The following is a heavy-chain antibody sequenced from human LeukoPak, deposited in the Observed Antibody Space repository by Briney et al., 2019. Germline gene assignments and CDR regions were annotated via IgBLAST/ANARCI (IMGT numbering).Heavy chain of an antibody. V-gene: IGHV3-30-3*01. CDR3: ARDPRGSPYYFDY. J-gene: IGHJ4*02. D-gene: IGHD1-26*01. CDR2: ISYDGTNK. CDR1: GFTFSSYA. Sequence: PGGSLRLSCAASGFTFSSYAMHWVRQAPGKGLEWVAVISYDGTNKNYADSVKSRFTISRDNSKNTVYLQMNSLRVEDAAVYYCARDPRGSPYYFDYWGQGTLVTVSS.